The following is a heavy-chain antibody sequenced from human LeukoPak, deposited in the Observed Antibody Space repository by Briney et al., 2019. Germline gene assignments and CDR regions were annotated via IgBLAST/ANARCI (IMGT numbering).Heavy chain of an antibody. CDR1: VFTFSTYW. CDR3: ARVLSVASRDY. D-gene: IGHD3-10*01. V-gene: IGHV3-7*01. CDR2: IKQDGRDK. J-gene: IGHJ4*02. Sequence: GGSLRLSCAASVFTFSTYWMSWVRQAPGKGRGWVANIKQDGRDKFYADSVRGRFTISRDNAKNSMYLQMNSLRAEDTAVYYCARVLSVASRDYWGEGTLVTVSS.